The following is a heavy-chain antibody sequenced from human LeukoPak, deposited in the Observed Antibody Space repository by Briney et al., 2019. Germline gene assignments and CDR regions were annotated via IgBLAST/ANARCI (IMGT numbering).Heavy chain of an antibody. J-gene: IGHJ5*02. CDR2: INSNSGDT. CDR3: AKRRVTGNWFDP. CDR1: GYTFTAYY. V-gene: IGHV1-2*02. Sequence: GASVKVSCKASGYTFTAYYLHWVRQAPGQGLEWMGWINSNSGDTNYAQKFQGRVTMTRDTSMRTAYMELSGLGSDDTAVYYCAKRRVTGNWFDPWGQGTLVTVSS. D-gene: IGHD7-27*01.